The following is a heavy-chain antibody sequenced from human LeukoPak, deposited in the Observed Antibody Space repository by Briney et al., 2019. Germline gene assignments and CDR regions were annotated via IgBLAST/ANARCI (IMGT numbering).Heavy chain of an antibody. CDR2: INPNIGAT. CDR3: ARAYTSPNGPY. CDR1: GYTFTGYF. V-gene: IGHV1-2*02. Sequence: ASVKVSCKASGYTFTGYFMHWVRQAPGQGLEWMGWINPNIGATKYARKFQGRVTMTRDTSISTAYMELSRLRSDDTAVYYCARAYTSPNGPYWGQGILVTVSS. D-gene: IGHD3-16*01. J-gene: IGHJ4*02.